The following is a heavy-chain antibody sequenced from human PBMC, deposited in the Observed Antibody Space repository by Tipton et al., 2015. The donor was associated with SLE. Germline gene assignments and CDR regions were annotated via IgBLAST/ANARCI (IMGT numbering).Heavy chain of an antibody. J-gene: IGHJ5*02. Sequence: LRLSCTVSGGSISSSSYYWGWIRQPPGKGLEWIGSIYYSGSTYYNPSPKSRVTIPVDTSKNQFSLKLSSVTAADTAVYYCARHTEPMYSSSAGSWFDPWGQGTLVTVSS. CDR1: GGSISSSSYY. CDR3: ARHTEPMYSSSAGSWFDP. CDR2: IYYSGST. V-gene: IGHV4-39*01. D-gene: IGHD6-6*01.